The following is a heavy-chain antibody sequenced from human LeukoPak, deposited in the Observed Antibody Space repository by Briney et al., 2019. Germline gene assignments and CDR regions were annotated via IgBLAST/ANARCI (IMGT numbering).Heavy chain of an antibody. Sequence: SETLSLTCTVSGASISSYYWNWIRQPPGKELEWIGYIYHSGSTNYNPSLKSRVTMSVDTSKNQFSLRLSSVTAADTAVYYCARWFSGPHDYWGQGTLSPSPQ. V-gene: IGHV4-59*01. J-gene: IGHJ4*02. D-gene: IGHD6-25*01. CDR2: IYHSGST. CDR1: GASISSYY. CDR3: ARWFSGPHDY.